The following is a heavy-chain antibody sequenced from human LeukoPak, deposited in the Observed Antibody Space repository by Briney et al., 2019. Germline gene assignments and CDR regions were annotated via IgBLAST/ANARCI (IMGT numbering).Heavy chain of an antibody. Sequence: PSETLSLTCTVSRGSISSGGYYWSWIRQHPGKGLEWIGYIYYSGSTYYNPSLKSRVTISVDTSKNQFSLKLSSVTAAHTAVYYCARSLVASNWFDPWGQGTLVTVSS. CDR3: ARSLVASNWFDP. CDR2: IYYSGST. D-gene: IGHD5-12*01. V-gene: IGHV4-31*03. J-gene: IGHJ5*02. CDR1: RGSISSGGYY.